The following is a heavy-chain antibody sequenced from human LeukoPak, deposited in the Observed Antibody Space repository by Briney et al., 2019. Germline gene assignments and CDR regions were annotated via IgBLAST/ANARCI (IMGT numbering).Heavy chain of an antibody. CDR1: GGSFSGYY. CDR2: INHSGST. V-gene: IGHV4-34*01. CDR3: ARQLARRGLTTVILTMANWFDP. Sequence: SETLSLTCAVYGGSFSGYYWSWIRQPPGKGLEWIGEINHSGSTNYNPSLKSRVTISVDTSKNQFSLKLSSVTAADTAVYYCARQLARRGLTTVILTMANWFDPWGQGTLVTVSS. D-gene: IGHD4-17*01. J-gene: IGHJ5*02.